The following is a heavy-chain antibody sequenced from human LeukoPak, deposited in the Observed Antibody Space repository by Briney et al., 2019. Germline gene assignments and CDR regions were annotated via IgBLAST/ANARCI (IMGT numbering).Heavy chain of an antibody. CDR1: GGSFSGYY. Sequence: SETLSLTCAVYGGSFSGYYWSWIRQPAGKGLEWIGRIYTSGSTNYNPSLKSRVTMSVDTSKSQFSLKLSSVTAADTAVYYCARGPARGYSYGFIDYWGQGTLVTVSS. J-gene: IGHJ4*02. D-gene: IGHD5-18*01. V-gene: IGHV4-59*10. CDR3: ARGPARGYSYGFIDY. CDR2: IYTSGST.